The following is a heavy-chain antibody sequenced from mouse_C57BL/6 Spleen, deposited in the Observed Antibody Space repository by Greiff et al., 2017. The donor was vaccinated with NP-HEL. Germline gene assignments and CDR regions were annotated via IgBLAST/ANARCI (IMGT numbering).Heavy chain of an antibody. CDR2: IDPETGGT. V-gene: IGHV1-15*01. CDR3: TRPYYSNYFFAY. Sequence: VQLVESGAELVRPGASVTLSCKASGYTFTDYEMHWVKQTPVHGLEWIGAIDPETGGTAYNQKFKGKAILTADKSSSTAYMELRSLTSEDSAVYYCTRPYYSNYFFAYWGQGTLVTVSA. CDR1: GYTFTDYE. D-gene: IGHD2-5*01. J-gene: IGHJ3*01.